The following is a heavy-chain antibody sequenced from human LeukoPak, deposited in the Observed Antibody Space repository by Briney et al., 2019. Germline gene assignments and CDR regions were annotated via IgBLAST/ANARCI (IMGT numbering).Heavy chain of an antibody. CDR1: GFTFSSYA. J-gene: IGHJ4*02. V-gene: IGHV3-23*01. Sequence: GGSLRLSCAASGFTFSSYAMSWVRQAPGKGLEWVSTISGSGGSTYYADSVKGRFTISRDNSKNTLYLQMNSLRAEDTAVYYCARDDLGYCSRGSCLPDYWGQGTLVTVSP. CDR3: ARDDLGYCSRGSCLPDY. D-gene: IGHD2-15*01. CDR2: ISGSGGST.